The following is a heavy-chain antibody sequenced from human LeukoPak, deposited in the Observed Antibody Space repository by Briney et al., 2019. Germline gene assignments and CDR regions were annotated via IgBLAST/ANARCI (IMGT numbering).Heavy chain of an antibody. Sequence: GSLRLSCAASGFTFSSYGMSWVRQAPGKGLEWIGSIYYSGSTYYNPSLKSRVTISVDTSKNQFSLKLSSVTAADTAVYYCARYGDYAYFDYWGQGTLVTVSS. CDR1: GFTFSSYG. J-gene: IGHJ4*02. CDR2: IYYSGST. CDR3: ARYGDYAYFDY. V-gene: IGHV4-38-2*01. D-gene: IGHD4-17*01.